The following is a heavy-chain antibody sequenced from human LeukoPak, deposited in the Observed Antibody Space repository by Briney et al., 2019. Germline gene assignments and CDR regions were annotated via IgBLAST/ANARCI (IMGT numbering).Heavy chain of an antibody. Sequence: ASVKVSCKASGYTFTGYYMHWVRQAPGQGLEWIGWINPNSGGTNYAQKFQGRVTMTRDTSISTAYMELSRLRSDDTAVYYCARASRDSSSWYRNPFLDAFDIWGQGTMVTVSS. J-gene: IGHJ3*02. CDR3: ARASRDSSSWYRNPFLDAFDI. CDR1: GYTFTGYY. D-gene: IGHD6-13*01. CDR2: INPNSGGT. V-gene: IGHV1-2*02.